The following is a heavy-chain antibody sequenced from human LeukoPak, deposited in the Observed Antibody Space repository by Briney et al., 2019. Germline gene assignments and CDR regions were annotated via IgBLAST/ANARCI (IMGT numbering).Heavy chain of an antibody. CDR1: GYTFTGYY. CDR3: ARDTYSSSSHWFDP. Sequence: GASVKVSCKASGYTFTGYYMHWVRQAPGQGLEWMGWINPNSGDTNNAQKFQGRVTMTRDTSISTAYMELSRLRSDDTAVYYCARDTYSSSSHWFDPWGQGTLVTVSS. D-gene: IGHD6-13*01. J-gene: IGHJ5*02. CDR2: INPNSGDT. V-gene: IGHV1-2*02.